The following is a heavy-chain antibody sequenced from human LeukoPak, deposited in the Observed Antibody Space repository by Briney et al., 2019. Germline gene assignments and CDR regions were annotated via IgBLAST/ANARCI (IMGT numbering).Heavy chain of an antibody. J-gene: IGHJ4*02. CDR3: AREYGPAAMFVY. CDR2: IYYSGST. CDR1: GGSVSSGSYY. V-gene: IGHV4-61*01. Sequence: SETLSLTCTVSGGSVSSGSYYWSWIRQPPGTGLEWIGYIYYSGSTNYNPSLKSRVTISVDTSKNQFSLKLSSVTAADTAVYYCAREYGPAAMFVYWGQGTLVTVSS. D-gene: IGHD2-2*01.